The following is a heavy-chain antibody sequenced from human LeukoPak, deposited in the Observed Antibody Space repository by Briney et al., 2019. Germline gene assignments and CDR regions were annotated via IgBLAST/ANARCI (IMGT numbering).Heavy chain of an antibody. CDR2: IKQDGSEK. CDR3: ARAQPDYGSGSYYNNY. Sequence: GGSLRLSCAASGFTFSSYWMSWVRQAPGKGLEWVANIKQDGSEKYYVDSVKGRFTISRDNAKNSLYLQMNSLRAEDTAVYYCARAQPDYGSGSYYNNYWGLGTLVTVSS. D-gene: IGHD3-10*01. J-gene: IGHJ4*02. CDR1: GFTFSSYW. V-gene: IGHV3-7*01.